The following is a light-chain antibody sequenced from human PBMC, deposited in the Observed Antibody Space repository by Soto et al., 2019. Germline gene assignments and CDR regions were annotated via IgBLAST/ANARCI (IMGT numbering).Light chain of an antibody. V-gene: IGLV2-14*01. Sequence: QAVVTQPASVSGSPGQSITISCTGTSSDVGGYNYVSWYQQHPGKAPKLMIYDVTNRPSGVSSRFSGSKSGNTASLTISGLQAEDEADYYCSSYTRSTTLVVFGGGTKLTVL. CDR1: SSDVGGYNY. CDR2: DVT. J-gene: IGLJ2*01. CDR3: SSYTRSTTLVV.